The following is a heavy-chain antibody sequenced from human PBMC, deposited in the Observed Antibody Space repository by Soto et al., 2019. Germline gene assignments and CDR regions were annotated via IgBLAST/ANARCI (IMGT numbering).Heavy chain of an antibody. CDR3: AREYGSMAITPPVYYYYGMDV. CDR2: IWYDGSNK. Sequence: QVQLVESGGGVVQPGRSLRLSCAASGFTFSSYGMHWVRQAPGKGLEWVAVIWYDGSNKYYADSVKGRFTISRDNSQDTLYLQMNSLRAEDTAVYYCAREYGSMAITPPVYYYYGMDVWGQGTTVTVSS. D-gene: IGHD3-10*01. J-gene: IGHJ6*02. CDR1: GFTFSSYG. V-gene: IGHV3-33*01.